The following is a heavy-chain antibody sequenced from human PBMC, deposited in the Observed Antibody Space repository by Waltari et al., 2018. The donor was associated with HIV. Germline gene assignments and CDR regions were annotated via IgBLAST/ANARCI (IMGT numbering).Heavy chain of an antibody. CDR1: AFTLSSYA. Sequence: EVQLLQSGGGLGQPGGSVRLTCAPSAFTLSSYAMGWVRQAPGKGLFWVSGISASGDKTYYADSVNGRFTISRNNSKKTLYLQMNSLTAEDTAVYHCANIPPYTIGRGWFDPWGQGTLVTVSS. D-gene: IGHD2-2*02. V-gene: IGHV3-23*01. J-gene: IGHJ5*02. CDR3: ANIPPYTIGRGWFDP. CDR2: ISASGDKT.